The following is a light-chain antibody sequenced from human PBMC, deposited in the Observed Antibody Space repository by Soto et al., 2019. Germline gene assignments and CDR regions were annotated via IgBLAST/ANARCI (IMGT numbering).Light chain of an antibody. CDR1: QSVLFTSNNKNY. CDR3: QQYDRWPVT. CDR2: WAS. V-gene: IGKV4-1*01. J-gene: IGKJ4*01. Sequence: DIVMTQSPDSLAVSLGERATIKCKSSQSVLFTSNNKNYLGWFQQKPRQPPKLLLSWASTRESGVPDRFSGSGSGTDFTLTIDRLQSADFAVYYCQQYDRWPVTFGGGTKVEIK.